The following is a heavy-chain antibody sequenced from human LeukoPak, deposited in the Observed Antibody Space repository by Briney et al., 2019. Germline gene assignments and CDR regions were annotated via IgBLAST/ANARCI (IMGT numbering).Heavy chain of an antibody. D-gene: IGHD3-16*01. J-gene: IGHJ4*02. V-gene: IGHV1-69*05. CDR2: IIPIFGTA. CDR3: ARERAGGFGGSPARYFDY. Sequence: SVKVSCKASGGTFSSYAISWVRQAPGQGLEWMGGIIPIFGTANHAQKFQGRVTITTDESTSTAYMELSSLRSEDTAVYYCARERAGGFGGSPARYFDYWGQGTLVTVSS. CDR1: GGTFSSYA.